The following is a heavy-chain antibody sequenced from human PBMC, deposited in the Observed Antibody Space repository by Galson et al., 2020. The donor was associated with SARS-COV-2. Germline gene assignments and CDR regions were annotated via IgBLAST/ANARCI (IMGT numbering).Heavy chain of an antibody. V-gene: IGHV3-30*01. D-gene: IGHD4-17*01. CDR3: AKDTPPYGDYDYYYGMDV. J-gene: IGHJ6*02. CDR2: ISYDGSNK. CDR1: GFTFSSYA. Sequence: GGSLRLSCAASGFTFSSYAMHWVRQAPGKGLEWVAVISYDGSNKYYADSVKGRFTISRDNSKNTLYLQMNSLRAEDTAVYYCAKDTPPYGDYDYYYGMDVWGQGTTVTVSS.